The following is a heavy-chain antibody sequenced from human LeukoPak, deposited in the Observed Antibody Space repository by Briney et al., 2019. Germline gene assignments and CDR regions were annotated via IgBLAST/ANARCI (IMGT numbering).Heavy chain of an antibody. CDR2: ISSSSSYI. CDR1: GFTFSSYS. Sequence: PGGSLRLSCAASGFTFSSYSMNWVRQAPGKGLEWVSSISSSSSYIYYADSVKGRFTISRDNSRNTLYLQMNSLRPEDTGVYYCGGLAVFDYWGQGTLVTVSS. V-gene: IGHV3-21*01. CDR3: GGLAVFDY. J-gene: IGHJ4*02. D-gene: IGHD2-15*01.